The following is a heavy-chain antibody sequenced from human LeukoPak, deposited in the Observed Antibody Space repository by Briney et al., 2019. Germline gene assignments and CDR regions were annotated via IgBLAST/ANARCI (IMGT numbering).Heavy chain of an antibody. CDR1: GFTFSSYA. CDR3: VTSKAAGPLDP. Sequence: EGSLRLSCAASGFTFSSYAMSWVRQAPGKGLEWVSAISGSGGSTYYADSVKGRFTISRDNSKNTLYLQMNSLRAEDTAVYYCVTSKAAGPLDPWGQGTLVTVSS. V-gene: IGHV3-23*01. D-gene: IGHD2-15*01. J-gene: IGHJ5*02. CDR2: ISGSGGST.